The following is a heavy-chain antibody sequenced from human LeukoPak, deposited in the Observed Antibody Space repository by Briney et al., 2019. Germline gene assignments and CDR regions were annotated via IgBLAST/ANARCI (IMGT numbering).Heavy chain of an antibody. CDR1: GYTFTSYG. J-gene: IGHJ4*02. Sequence: GASVKVSCKASGYTFTSYGISWVRQAPGKGLEWMGWISAYNGNTSYAQKLQGRVTMTTDTSTSTAYMELRSLRSDDTAVYYCARGGVSLVVVAADDYWGQGTLVTVSS. D-gene: IGHD2-15*01. CDR3: ARGGVSLVVVAADDY. V-gene: IGHV1-18*01. CDR2: ISAYNGNT.